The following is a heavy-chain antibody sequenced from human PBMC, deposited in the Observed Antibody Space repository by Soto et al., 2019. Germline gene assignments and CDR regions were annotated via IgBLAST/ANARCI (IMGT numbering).Heavy chain of an antibody. D-gene: IGHD3-9*01. V-gene: IGHV3-11*01. CDR1: GVDFRGSY. Sequence: GGSLRLSCVASGVDFRGSYMKWIRQAPGKGLEWISYISDTGRTIHYPDPLKGRFVKSSDNSKDSLYLQMNDLRADDTAVYYCAGLTEGNILGLRWLDPWGQGTPVTVSS. CDR2: ISDTGRTI. J-gene: IGHJ5*02. CDR3: AGLTEGNILGLRWLDP.